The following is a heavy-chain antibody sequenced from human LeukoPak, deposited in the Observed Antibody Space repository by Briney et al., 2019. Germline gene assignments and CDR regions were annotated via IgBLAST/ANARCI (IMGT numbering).Heavy chain of an antibody. Sequence: GASVKVSCKASGGTFSSYAISWVRQAPGQGLEWMGRIIPILGIANYAQKFQGRVTITADKSTSTAYVELSSLRSEDTAVYYCASAPYSGSYRPFDYWGQGTLVTVSS. CDR3: ASAPYSGSYRPFDY. CDR1: GGTFSSYA. CDR2: IIPILGIA. J-gene: IGHJ4*02. D-gene: IGHD1-26*01. V-gene: IGHV1-69*04.